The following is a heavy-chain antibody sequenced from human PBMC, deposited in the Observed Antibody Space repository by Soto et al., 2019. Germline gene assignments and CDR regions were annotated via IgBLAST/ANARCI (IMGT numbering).Heavy chain of an antibody. D-gene: IGHD4-17*01. CDR2: THYSGNT. Sequence: PSETLSLTCSVSGASISSYYWDWIRQPPGKGLEWIGYTHYSGNTNYHPSLTSRVTISLDTSRNQFSLKLSSVIAADTAVYYCARHTATIRAGFDYWGQGALVTVSS. CDR1: GASISSYY. V-gene: IGHV4-59*01. CDR3: ARHTATIRAGFDY. J-gene: IGHJ4*02.